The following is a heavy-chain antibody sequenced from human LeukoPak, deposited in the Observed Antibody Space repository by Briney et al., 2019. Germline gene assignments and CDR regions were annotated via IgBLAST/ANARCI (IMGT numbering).Heavy chain of an antibody. D-gene: IGHD6-13*01. CDR3: ARDLEGSSWYIHPFDI. CDR1: GGSISSSNYY. V-gene: IGHV4-39*07. Sequence: MASETLSLTCTVSGGSISSSNYYWGWIRQPPGKGLEWIGSIYYSGSTYYNPSLMSRVTISLDTSKNQFSLKLTSATAADTAVYYCARDLEGSSWYIHPFDIWGQGTMVTVSS. CDR2: IYYSGST. J-gene: IGHJ3*02.